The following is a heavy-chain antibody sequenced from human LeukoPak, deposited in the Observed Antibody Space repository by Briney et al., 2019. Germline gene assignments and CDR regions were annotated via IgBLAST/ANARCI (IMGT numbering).Heavy chain of an antibody. J-gene: IGHJ3*02. D-gene: IGHD3-9*01. CDR3: AKDLRVLRYFDWRQGSDAFDI. Sequence: PGGSLRLSCAASGFTFSSYGMHWVRQAPGKGLEWVAVISYDGSNKYYADSVKGRFTISRDNSKNTLYLQMNSLRAEDTAVYYCAKDLRVLRYFDWRQGSDAFDIWGQGTMVTVSS. V-gene: IGHV3-30*18. CDR1: GFTFSSYG. CDR2: ISYDGSNK.